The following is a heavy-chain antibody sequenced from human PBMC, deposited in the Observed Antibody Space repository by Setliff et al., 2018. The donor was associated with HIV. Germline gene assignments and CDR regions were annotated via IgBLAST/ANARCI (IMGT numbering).Heavy chain of an antibody. CDR1: GGSLSSGYY. CDR2: IYHSGST. J-gene: IGHJ5*02. CDR3: ARDFCSSTTCTNWFHP. Sequence: SETLSLTCTVSGGSLSSGYYWGWIRQPPGKGLEWIANIYHSGSTYYNPSLKSRVTISVDTSKNQFSLNLSSVTAADTAVYYCARDFCSSTTCTNWFHPWGQGTLVTVSS. D-gene: IGHD2-2*01. V-gene: IGHV4-38-2*02.